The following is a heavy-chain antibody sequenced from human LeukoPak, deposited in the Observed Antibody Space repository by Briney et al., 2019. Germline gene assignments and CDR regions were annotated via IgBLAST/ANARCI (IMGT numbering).Heavy chain of an antibody. D-gene: IGHD2-8*02. Sequence: GGSLRLSCEASGFTFSSYTMNWVRQAPGKGLEGVSSISSNGDYIYYADSVKGRFTVSRDNAKNSLFLQINSLRAEDTAVYYCARAPTGGYRVGFDYWGQGTLVTVSS. CDR2: ISSNGDYI. CDR3: ARAPTGGYRVGFDY. CDR1: GFTFSSYT. V-gene: IGHV3-21*01. J-gene: IGHJ4*02.